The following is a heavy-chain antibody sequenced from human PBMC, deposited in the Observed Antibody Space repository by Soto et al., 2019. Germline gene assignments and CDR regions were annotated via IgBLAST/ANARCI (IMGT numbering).Heavy chain of an antibody. Sequence: EVQLLESGGGLVQPWGSLRLSCAAYGFTFSIYAMSLVRQAPGKGLEWVSAISGSGGSTYYADSVKGRFTISRDNSNNTLYLQMNSLRAEDTAVYYCAKDYCCCGSCYVPRDAFDIWGQGTMVTVSS. CDR2: ISGSGGST. D-gene: IGHD2-15*01. CDR3: AKDYCCCGSCYVPRDAFDI. CDR1: GFTFSIYA. V-gene: IGHV3-23*01. J-gene: IGHJ3*02.